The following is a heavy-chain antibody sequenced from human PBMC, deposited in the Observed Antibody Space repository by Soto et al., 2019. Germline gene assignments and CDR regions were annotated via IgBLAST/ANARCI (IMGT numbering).Heavy chain of an antibody. V-gene: IGHV4-59*01. D-gene: IGHD1-1*01. Sequence: QNPGKGLEWIGYVYYSGTTNYNPFLKSRVTLSLDKSKNQFSLKMNSVTAADTAVYYCARGVIAPSNDFGPWGEGTLVTVSS. CDR3: ARGVIAPSNDFGP. J-gene: IGHJ5*02. CDR2: VYYSGTT.